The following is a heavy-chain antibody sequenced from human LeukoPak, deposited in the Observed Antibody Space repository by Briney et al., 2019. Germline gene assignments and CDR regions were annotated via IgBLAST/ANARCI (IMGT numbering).Heavy chain of an antibody. J-gene: IGHJ4*02. V-gene: IGHV3-21*01. CDR3: ARESYKTYNWNHQPTHFDY. CDR2: ISSSSSYI. CDR1: GFTFSSYS. Sequence: PGGSLRLSCAASGFTFSSYSMNWVRQAPGKGLEWVSSISSSSSYIYYADSVKGRFTISRDNAKNSLYLQMNSLRAEDTAVYYCARESYKTYNWNHQPTHFDYWGQGTLVTVSS. D-gene: IGHD1-14*01.